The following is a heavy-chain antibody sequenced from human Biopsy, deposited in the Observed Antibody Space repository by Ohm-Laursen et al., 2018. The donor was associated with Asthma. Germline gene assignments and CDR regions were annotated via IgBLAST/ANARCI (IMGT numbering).Heavy chain of an antibody. V-gene: IGHV4-34*01. CDR2: TNERGVT. J-gene: IGHJ6*02. CDR1: PGSFSGFF. CDR3: ARGPELDV. Sequence: VTLSLTWVVYPGSFSGFFWTWIRQSPGKGLEWIGETNERGVTNNNPSLKSRVIISIDTYWNRVSLKLTSVTAADTAVYYCARGPELDVWGQGTTVTVSS.